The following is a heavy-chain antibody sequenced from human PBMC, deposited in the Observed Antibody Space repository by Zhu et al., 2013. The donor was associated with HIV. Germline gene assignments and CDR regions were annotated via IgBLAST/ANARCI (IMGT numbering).Heavy chain of an antibody. Sequence: QVQLVQSGAEVKKPGASVKVSCKASGYTFTGYYMHWVRQAPGQGLEWMGGIIPIFGTINYAQKFQGRVTIIADELRNTTYMQLRSLRSDDTAVYFCARDGEEYTLDNWFDPWGQGTLVTVSS. CDR2: IIPIFGTI. CDR1: GYTFTGYY. CDR3: ARDGEEYTLDNWFDP. V-gene: IGHV1-69*01. J-gene: IGHJ5*02. D-gene: IGHD5-18*01.